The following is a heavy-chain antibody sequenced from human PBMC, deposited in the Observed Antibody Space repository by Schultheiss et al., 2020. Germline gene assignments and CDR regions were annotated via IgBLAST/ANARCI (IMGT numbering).Heavy chain of an antibody. Sequence: TLSLTCTVSGGSISSGDYYWSWIRQPPGKGLEWIGYIYYSGSTYYNPSLKSRVTISVDTSKNQFSLKLSSVTAADTAVYYCARAHRVYGDLGGLAFDPWGQGTLVTVSS. CDR3: ARAHRVYGDLGGLAFDP. CDR1: GGSISSGDYY. CDR2: IYYSGST. V-gene: IGHV4-30-4*01. D-gene: IGHD4-17*01. J-gene: IGHJ5*02.